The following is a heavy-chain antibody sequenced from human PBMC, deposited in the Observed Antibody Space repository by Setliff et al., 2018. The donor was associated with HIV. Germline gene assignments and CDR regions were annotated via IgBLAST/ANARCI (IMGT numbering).Heavy chain of an antibody. Sequence: SETLSLTCAVSDYSISSAYYWGWIRQPPGKGLEWIGNIHHSGSTYYNPSLKSRVTISVDTSNDQFSLRLSSVTAADTAIYFCARQGRDGFNYDYWGQGTLVTVSS. D-gene: IGHD5-12*01. CDR2: IHHSGST. CDR3: ARQGRDGFNYDY. J-gene: IGHJ4*02. CDR1: DYSISSAYY. V-gene: IGHV4-38-2*01.